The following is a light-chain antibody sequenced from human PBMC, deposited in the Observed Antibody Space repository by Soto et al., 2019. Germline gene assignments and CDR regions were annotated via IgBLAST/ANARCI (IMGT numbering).Light chain of an antibody. CDR2: GNN. CDR1: SSNIGAGYD. V-gene: IGLV1-40*01. Sequence: QSVLTQPPSVSGAPGQRVTISCTGSSSNIGAGYDVHWYQRLPGTAPKVLIYGNNNRPSGVPDRFSGSKSGTSASLAITGXXXXXXXXXYCQSYDSSLSGSYVFGTGTKVTV. CDR3: QSYDSSLSGSYV. J-gene: IGLJ1*01.